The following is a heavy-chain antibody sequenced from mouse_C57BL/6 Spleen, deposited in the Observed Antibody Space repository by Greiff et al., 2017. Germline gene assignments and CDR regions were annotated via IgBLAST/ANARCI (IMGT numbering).Heavy chain of an antibody. D-gene: IGHD1-1*01. CDR1: GYTFTSYG. V-gene: IGHV1-81*01. CDR2: IYPRSGNT. CDR3: AREDGSGYLFAY. Sequence: QVQLKESGAELARPGASVKLSCKASGYTFTSYGISWVKQRTGQGLEWIGEIYPRSGNTYYNEKFKGKATLTADKSSSTAYMELRSLTSEDSAVYFCAREDGSGYLFAYWGQGTLVTVSA. J-gene: IGHJ3*01.